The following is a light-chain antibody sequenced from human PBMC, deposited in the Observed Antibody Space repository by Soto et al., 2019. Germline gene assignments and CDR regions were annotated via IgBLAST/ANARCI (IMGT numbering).Light chain of an antibody. CDR2: ENN. Sequence: QSVLTQPPSVSAAPGQKVTISCSGSSSNIGSNSVSWYQQLPGTAPKLLIYENNKRPSGIPDRFSGSKSGTSATLGITGLQTGDEADYYCGTWDSSLSAGGVVFGGGTKVTVL. V-gene: IGLV1-51*02. J-gene: IGLJ2*01. CDR1: SSNIGSNS. CDR3: GTWDSSLSAGGVV.